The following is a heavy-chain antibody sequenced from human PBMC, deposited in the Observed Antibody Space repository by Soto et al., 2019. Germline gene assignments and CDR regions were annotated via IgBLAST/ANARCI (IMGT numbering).Heavy chain of an antibody. Sequence: GGSLRLSCAASGFTFNSYSMNWVRQAPGKGLEWVSYISSGGSTIFYANSVEGRFTISRDNAKNSLYLQVNSLRDEDTALYYCARASREGYYYYYGMDVWGQGTTVTVS. J-gene: IGHJ6*02. CDR1: GFTFNSYS. CDR2: ISSGGSTI. CDR3: ARASREGYYYYYGMDV. V-gene: IGHV3-48*02. D-gene: IGHD1-26*01.